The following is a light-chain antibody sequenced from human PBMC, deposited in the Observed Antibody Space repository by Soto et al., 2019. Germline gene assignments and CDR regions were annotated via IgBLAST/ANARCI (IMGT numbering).Light chain of an antibody. CDR2: EAN. Sequence: QSALTQPASVSGSPGQSITISCTGTSSDVGSYNLVSWYQQHPGKAPKLMIYEANKRPSWVSDRFSGSKSGNTASLTISGLQAEDEAEYYCSSYAGYSTSVVFGGGTQLTVL. CDR3: SSYAGYSTSVV. V-gene: IGLV2-23*01. J-gene: IGLJ2*01. CDR1: SSDVGSYNL.